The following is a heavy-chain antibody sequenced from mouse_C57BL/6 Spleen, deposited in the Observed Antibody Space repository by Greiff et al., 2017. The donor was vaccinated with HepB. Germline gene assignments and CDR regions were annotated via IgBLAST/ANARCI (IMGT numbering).Heavy chain of an antibody. D-gene: IGHD2-4*01. J-gene: IGHJ2*01. CDR1: GYSITSGYD. V-gene: IGHV3-1*01. CDR2: ISYSGST. CDR3: ARDGGDYDGRVYFDY. Sequence: DVQLQESGPGMVKPSQSLSLTCTVTGYSITSGYDWHWIRHFPGNKLEWMGYISYSGSTNYNPSLKSRISITHDTSKNHFFLKLNSVTTEDTATYYCARDGGDYDGRVYFDYWGQGTTLTVSS.